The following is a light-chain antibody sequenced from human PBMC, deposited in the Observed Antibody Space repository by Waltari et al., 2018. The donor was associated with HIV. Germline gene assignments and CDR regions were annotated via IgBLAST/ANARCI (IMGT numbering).Light chain of an antibody. CDR2: RNN. Sequence: QSVLTQPPSASGTPGQRVTISCSGSSSNIGSNYVYWYQHLPGTAPKLRVYRNNQRPSGVPDRFSGSKSGTSAFLAISGLRSEDEADYYCAAWDDSLLFGGGTKLTVL. CDR1: SSNIGSNY. J-gene: IGLJ2*01. CDR3: AAWDDSLL. V-gene: IGLV1-47*01.